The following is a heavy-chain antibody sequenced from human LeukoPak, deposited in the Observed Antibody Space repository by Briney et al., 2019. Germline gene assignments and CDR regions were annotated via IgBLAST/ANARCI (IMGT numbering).Heavy chain of an antibody. J-gene: IGHJ4*02. V-gene: IGHV4-59*08. D-gene: IGHD6-19*01. CDR3: ARHGSGWSFDY. CDR2: IYHSGSA. CDR1: GDPISTYY. Sequence: SETLSLTCAVSGDPISTYYRSWIRQSPGKGLEWIGYIYHSGSANYNPSLKSRVTISIDTSKNQFSLKLSSVTAADTALYFCARHGSGWSFDYWGQGTLVTVSS.